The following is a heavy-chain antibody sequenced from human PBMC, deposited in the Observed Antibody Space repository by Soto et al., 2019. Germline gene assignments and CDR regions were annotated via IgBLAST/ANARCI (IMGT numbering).Heavy chain of an antibody. CDR3: AKADGEQWLIPHLDN. CDR2: ISCCGGST. CDR1: GFNFKKIA. Sequence: EVQLLESGGGVVQPGGALRLSCEASGFNFKKIAMGWVRPAPGEGLEWVSGISCCGGSTAYADSVKGRFTLARDDSKNTLSLHLNSLRFEDTARYFCAKADGEQWLIPHLDNWGQGTLVTVS. D-gene: IGHD6-19*01. V-gene: IGHV3-23*01. J-gene: IGHJ4*02.